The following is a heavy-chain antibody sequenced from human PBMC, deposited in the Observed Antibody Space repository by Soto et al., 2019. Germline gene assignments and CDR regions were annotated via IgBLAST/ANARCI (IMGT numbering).Heavy chain of an antibody. CDR1: GYTFNTYG. J-gene: IGHJ6*02. CDR3: ARDLPIITMGRRDYYYGMDV. Sequence: ASVKVSCKTSGYTFNTYGINWVRQAPGQGLELMGWISAYDGKTTYAEKFQGRFTLTTDTSTSTAYMELRSLRSDDTAVYYSARDLPIITMGRRDYYYGMDVWRQGTTVTVSS. V-gene: IGHV1-18*01. D-gene: IGHD3-10*01. CDR2: ISAYDGKT.